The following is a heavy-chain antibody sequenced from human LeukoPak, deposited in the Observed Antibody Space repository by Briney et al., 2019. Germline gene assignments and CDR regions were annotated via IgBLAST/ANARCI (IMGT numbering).Heavy chain of an antibody. D-gene: IGHD5-18*01. CDR3: ARVGYSYGYAFDI. CDR1: GGSISSYY. CDR2: IYYSGST. V-gene: IGHV4-59*01. J-gene: IGHJ3*02. Sequence: SETLSLTCTVSGGSISSYYWSWIRQPPGKGLEWIGYIYYSGSTNYNPSLKSRATISVDTSKNQFSLKLSSVTAADTAVYYCARVGYSYGYAFDIWGQGTMVTVSS.